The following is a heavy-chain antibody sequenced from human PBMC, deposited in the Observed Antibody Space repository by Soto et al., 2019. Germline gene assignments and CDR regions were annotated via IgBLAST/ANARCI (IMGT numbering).Heavy chain of an antibody. Sequence: SLTCTVSGGSVSSGSYYWSWIRQPPGKGLEWIGYIYYSGSTNYNPSLKSRVTISVDTSKNQFSLQMNSLTAEDTAIYYCARDLLNDYHSSDYLGHWGQGTLVTVSS. CDR2: IYYSGST. J-gene: IGHJ4*02. CDR3: ARDLLNDYHSSDYLGH. V-gene: IGHV4-61*01. CDR1: GGSVSSGSYY. D-gene: IGHD3-22*01.